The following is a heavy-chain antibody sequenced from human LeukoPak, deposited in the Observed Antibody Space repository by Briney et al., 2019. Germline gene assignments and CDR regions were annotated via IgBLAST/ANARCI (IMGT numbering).Heavy chain of an antibody. Sequence: ASMKVSCKASGYTFTGYYMHWVRQAPGQGLEWMGWINPNSGGTNYAQKFQGRVTMTRDTSISTAYMELSRLRSDDTAVYYCARVEGVGATYPFYFYYMDVWGKGTTVTVSS. D-gene: IGHD1-26*01. CDR2: INPNSGGT. V-gene: IGHV1-2*02. CDR3: ARVEGVGATYPFYFYYMDV. J-gene: IGHJ6*03. CDR1: GYTFTGYY.